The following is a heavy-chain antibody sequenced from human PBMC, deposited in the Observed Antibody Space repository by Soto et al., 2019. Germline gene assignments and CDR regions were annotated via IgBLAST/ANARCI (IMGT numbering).Heavy chain of an antibody. CDR1: GYTFTGYY. J-gene: IGHJ6*02. D-gene: IGHD1-1*01. Sequence: ASVKVSFKASGYTFTGYYMHWVRQAPGQGLEWMGWINPNSGGTNYAQKFQGWVTMTRDTSISTAYMELSRLRSDDTAVYYCARSETGTTGYYGMDVWGQGTTVTVS. CDR2: INPNSGGT. V-gene: IGHV1-2*04. CDR3: ARSETGTTGYYGMDV.